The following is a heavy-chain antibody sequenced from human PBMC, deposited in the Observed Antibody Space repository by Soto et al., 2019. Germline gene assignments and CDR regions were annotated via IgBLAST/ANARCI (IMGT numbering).Heavy chain of an antibody. V-gene: IGHV3-30*18. J-gene: IGHJ6*02. CDR1: GFTFSSYG. CDR2: ISYDGSNK. CDR3: AKDRISAAVDPYYYYYYGMDV. Sequence: GGSLRLSCAASGFTFSSYGMHWVRQAPGKGLEWVAVISYDGSNKYYADSVKGRFTISRDNSKNTLYLQMNSLRAEDTAVYYCAKDRISAAVDPYYYYYYGMDVWGQGTTVTVSS. D-gene: IGHD6-13*01.